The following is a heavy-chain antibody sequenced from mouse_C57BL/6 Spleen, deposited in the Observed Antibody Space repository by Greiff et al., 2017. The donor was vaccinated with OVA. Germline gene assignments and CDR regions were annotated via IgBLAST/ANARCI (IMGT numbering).Heavy chain of an antibody. J-gene: IGHJ3*01. V-gene: IGHV1-22*01. CDR1: GYTFTDYN. CDR2: INPNNGGT. Sequence: VQLQQSGPELVKPGASVKMSCKASGYTFTDYNMHWVKQSHGKSLEWIGYINPNNGGTSYNQKFKGKATLTVNKSSSTAYMELRSLTSEDSEVYYSARLERAGSWFAYWGQGTLVTVSA. CDR3: ARLERAGSWFAY.